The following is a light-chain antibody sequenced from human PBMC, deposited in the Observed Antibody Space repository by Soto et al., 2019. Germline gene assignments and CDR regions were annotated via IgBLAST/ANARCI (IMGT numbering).Light chain of an antibody. Sequence: DIQMTQSPSSLSASVGDRVTITCRASQDISVYLAWYQQKPGKVPKILIYSASTLQSGVPSRFSCSGSGTDLTLSISSLQPEDVATYYWPTVNTAPLTFGQGTRLEIK. CDR1: QDISVY. CDR3: PTVNTAPLT. CDR2: SAS. J-gene: IGKJ5*01. V-gene: IGKV1-27*01.